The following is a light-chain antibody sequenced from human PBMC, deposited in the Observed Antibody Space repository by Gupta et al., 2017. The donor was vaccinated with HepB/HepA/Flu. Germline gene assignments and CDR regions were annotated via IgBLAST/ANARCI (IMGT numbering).Light chain of an antibody. CDR1: QSVSSSY. CDR3: QQYGSSPFS. J-gene: IGKJ2*03. V-gene: IGKV3-20*01. CDR2: GAS. Sequence: EIVLTQTPGTLSLSPGERATLSCRASQSVSSSYLAWYQQKPGQAPRLLIYGASSRATGIPDRFSGIGSGTDFTFTISRLEPEDFAVYYCQQYGSSPFSFGQGTKLGIK.